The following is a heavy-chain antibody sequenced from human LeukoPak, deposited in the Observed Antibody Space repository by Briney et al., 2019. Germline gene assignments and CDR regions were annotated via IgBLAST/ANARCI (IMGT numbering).Heavy chain of an antibody. J-gene: IGHJ4*02. CDR2: IKSKTDGGTT. V-gene: IGHV3-15*01. CDR3: ANGGGMGSGSYYKVLGY. Sequence: GGSLRLSCAASGFTFSNAWMSWVRQAPGKGLEWVGRIKSKTDGGTTDYAAPVKGRFTISRDDSKNTLYLQMNSLRAEDTAVYYCANGGGMGSGSYYKVLGYWGQGTLVTVSS. D-gene: IGHD3-10*01. CDR1: GFTFSNAW.